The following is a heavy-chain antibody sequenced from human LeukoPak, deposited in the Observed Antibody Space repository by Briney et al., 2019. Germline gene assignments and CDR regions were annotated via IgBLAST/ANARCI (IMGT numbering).Heavy chain of an antibody. CDR2: INPGGGST. J-gene: IGHJ6*02. Sequence: EASVKVSCKASGYTFTGYYMHWVRQAPGQGLEWMGIINPGGGSTSYAQKFQGRVTMTRDTSTSTVYMELSSLRSEDTAVYYCARDRWTSSYYYGMDVWGQGTTVTVSS. CDR3: ARDRWTSSYYYGMDV. CDR1: GYTFTGYY. V-gene: IGHV1-46*01. D-gene: IGHD3/OR15-3a*01.